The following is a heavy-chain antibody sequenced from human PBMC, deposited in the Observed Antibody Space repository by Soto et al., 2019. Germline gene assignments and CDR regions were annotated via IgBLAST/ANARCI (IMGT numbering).Heavy chain of an antibody. J-gene: IGHJ4*02. D-gene: IGHD1-1*01. Sequence: QLQLRESGSGLVKPSQTLSLTCAVSGGSISSGGYSWSWIRQPPGKGLEWIGYIYHSGSTYYNPSLKSRVTISVDRSKNQFSLKLSSVTAADTAVYYCARGVAHGTHFDYWGQGTLVTVSS. V-gene: IGHV4-30-2*01. CDR2: IYHSGST. CDR3: ARGVAHGTHFDY. CDR1: GGSISSGGYS.